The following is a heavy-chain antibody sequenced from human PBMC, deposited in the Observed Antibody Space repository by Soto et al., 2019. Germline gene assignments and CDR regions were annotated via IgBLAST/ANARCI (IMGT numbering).Heavy chain of an antibody. J-gene: IGHJ5*02. V-gene: IGHV3-9*01. CDR1: GFTFDDYA. CDR3: AKYVSVAGWSGWFDP. CDR2: ISWNSGSI. Sequence: EVQLVESGGGLVQPGRSLRLSCAASGFTFDDYAMHWVRQAPGKGLEWVSGISWNSGSIGYADSVKGRFTISRDNAKNSLYLQRNSLRAEDTALYYCAKYVSVAGWSGWFDPWGQGTLVTVSS. D-gene: IGHD6-19*01.